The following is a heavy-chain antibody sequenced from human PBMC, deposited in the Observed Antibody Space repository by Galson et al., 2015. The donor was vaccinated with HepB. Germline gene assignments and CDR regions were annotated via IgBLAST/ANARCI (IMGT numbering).Heavy chain of an antibody. Sequence: SLRLSCAASGFTFDDYAMHWVRQAPGKGLEWVSGISWNSGSIGYADSVKGRFTISRDNAKNSLYLQMNSLRAEDTALYYCASLGSYEGDDAFDIWGQGTMVTVSS. J-gene: IGHJ3*02. V-gene: IGHV3-9*01. CDR2: ISWNSGSI. CDR1: GFTFDDYA. CDR3: ASLGSYEGDDAFDI. D-gene: IGHD1-26*01.